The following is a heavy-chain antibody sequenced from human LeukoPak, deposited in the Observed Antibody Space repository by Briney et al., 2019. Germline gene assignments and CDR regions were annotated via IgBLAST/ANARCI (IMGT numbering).Heavy chain of an antibody. Sequence: SETLSLTCAVYGGSFSGYYWSWIRQPPGKGLEWIGEINHSGSTNYNPSLKSRVTISVDTSKNQFSLKLSSMTAADTAVFYRARGGSQVGATNDYWGQGTLVTVSS. J-gene: IGHJ4*02. V-gene: IGHV4-34*01. D-gene: IGHD1-26*01. CDR1: GGSFSGYY. CDR2: INHSGST. CDR3: ARGGSQVGATNDY.